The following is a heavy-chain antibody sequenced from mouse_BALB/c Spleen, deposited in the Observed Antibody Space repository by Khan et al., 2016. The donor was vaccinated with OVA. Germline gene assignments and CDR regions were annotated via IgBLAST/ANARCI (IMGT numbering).Heavy chain of an antibody. J-gene: IGHJ1*01. CDR2: INTYTGEP. CDR1: GYTFTNYR. V-gene: IGHV9-1*02. Sequence: QIQLVQSGPELKKPGETVTISCKASGYTFTNYRMNWMKQAPGKGLKWMGWINTYTGEPTYADDFKGRFAFSLETSASTAYLQINSLNNEDMATXYSGGEPRYCYLEVRGAGTPVTGSS. CDR3: GGEPRYCYLEV.